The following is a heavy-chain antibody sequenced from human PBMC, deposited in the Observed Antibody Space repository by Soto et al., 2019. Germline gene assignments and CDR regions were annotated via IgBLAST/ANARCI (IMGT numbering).Heavy chain of an antibody. CDR2: ISAYNGDT. CDR3: ARVRQLVGYFYYYMDV. D-gene: IGHD6-6*01. Sequence: QVQLLQSGAEVKKPGASVKVSCKASGYTFTNYGITWVRQAPGQGLEWMGWISAYNGDTHYTQRLQGXXXXTXDTXXXXXXXXXXXXXXXXXXXXYXARVRQLVGYFYYYMDVWGKGTTVTVXS. V-gene: IGHV1-18*01. J-gene: IGHJ6*03. CDR1: GYTFTNYG.